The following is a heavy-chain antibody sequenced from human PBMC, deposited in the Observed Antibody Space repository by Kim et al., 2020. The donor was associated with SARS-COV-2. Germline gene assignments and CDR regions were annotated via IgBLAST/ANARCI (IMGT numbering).Heavy chain of an antibody. CDR3: ARVQGLITMIVVVVGAFDS. J-gene: IGHJ4*02. Sequence: SETLSLTYTVSGGSISSGGYYWSWIRQHPGKGLEWIGYIYYSGSTYYNPSLKSRVTISVDTAKNQFSLKLRSVTAADTAVYYCARVQGLITMIVVVVGAFDSWGQGTLVTVSS. D-gene: IGHD3-22*01. CDR1: GGSISSGGYY. CDR2: IYYSGST. V-gene: IGHV4-31*03.